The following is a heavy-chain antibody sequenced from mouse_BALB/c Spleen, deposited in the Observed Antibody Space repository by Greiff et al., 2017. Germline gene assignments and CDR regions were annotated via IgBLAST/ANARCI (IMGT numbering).Heavy chain of an antibody. CDR3: ARDIGNYGNYYYAMDY. CDR2: IRNKANGYTT. J-gene: IGHJ4*01. CDR1: GFTFTDYY. Sequence: EVHLVESGGGLVQPGGSLRLSCATSGFTFTDYYMSWVRQPPGKALEWLGFIRNKANGYTTEYSASVKGRFTISRDNSQSILYLQMNTLRAEDSATYYCARDIGNYGNYYYAMDYWGQGTSVTVSS. V-gene: IGHV7-3*02. D-gene: IGHD2-1*01.